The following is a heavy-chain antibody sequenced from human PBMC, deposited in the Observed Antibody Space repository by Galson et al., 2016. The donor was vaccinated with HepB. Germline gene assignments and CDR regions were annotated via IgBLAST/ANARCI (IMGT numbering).Heavy chain of an antibody. CDR3: AALRVAFYDFWSGSEYFDY. J-gene: IGHJ4*02. Sequence: SVKVSCKASGFTFTTSAVQWVRQARGQRPEWIGWIVVASGKTNYAQKFQERVTITRDKSTSTAYMELSNLTSEDTAVYYCAALRVAFYDFWSGSEYFDYWGQGTQVTVSS. CDR2: IVVASGKT. D-gene: IGHD3-3*01. V-gene: IGHV1-58*01. CDR1: GFTFTTSA.